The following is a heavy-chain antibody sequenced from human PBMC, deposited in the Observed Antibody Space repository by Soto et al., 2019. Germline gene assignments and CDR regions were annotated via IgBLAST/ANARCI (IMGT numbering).Heavy chain of an antibody. D-gene: IGHD2-21*01. Sequence: QGQLVQSGAEVKKPGASVKVSCGTSGFSFTSYSFHWVRQAPAQGLQWMGWINAGRGKTKYSQQFQGRVTFTWDTSANTVYMELSSLTSEDTSVFYCARWIANGYFDYWGQGTLVTVS. J-gene: IGHJ4*02. CDR2: INAGRGKT. V-gene: IGHV1-3*01. CDR3: ARWIANGYFDY. CDR1: GFSFTSYS.